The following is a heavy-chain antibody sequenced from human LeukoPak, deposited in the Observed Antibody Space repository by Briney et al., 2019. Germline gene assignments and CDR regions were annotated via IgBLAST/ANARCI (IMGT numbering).Heavy chain of an antibody. Sequence: PGGSLRLSCAASGFSFSTYVMHWVRQAPGKGLEWVAFVWSDGSHTSYTDSVKGRFTISRDNSKNTLYLQMNSLRAEDTAIYYCAQDVCSGGSCYLDYWGQGTLVTVSS. J-gene: IGHJ4*02. CDR1: GFSFSTYV. D-gene: IGHD2-15*01. CDR2: VWSDGSHT. V-gene: IGHV3-30*02. CDR3: AQDVCSGGSCYLDY.